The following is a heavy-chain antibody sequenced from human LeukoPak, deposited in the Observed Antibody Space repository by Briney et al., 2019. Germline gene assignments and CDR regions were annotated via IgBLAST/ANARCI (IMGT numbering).Heavy chain of an antibody. D-gene: IGHD2-2*01. V-gene: IGHV4-59*01. J-gene: IGHJ6*03. CDR2: MYYSGST. CDR3: ARVVVVVPAAMVRPYYYMDV. CDR1: GGSISSYY. Sequence: SETLSLTCTVSGGSISSYYWSWIRQPPGKGLEWIAYMYYSGSTNYNPSLKSRVTISVDTSKNQFSLKLSSVTAADTAVYYCARVVVVVPAAMVRPYYYMDVWGKGTTVTVSS.